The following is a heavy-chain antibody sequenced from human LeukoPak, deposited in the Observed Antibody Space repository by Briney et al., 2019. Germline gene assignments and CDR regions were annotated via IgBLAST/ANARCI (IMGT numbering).Heavy chain of an antibody. Sequence: GGSLRLSCTTSGFNFGDHAMTSVRQAPGKGLQWIGFIRSKLYGGSADYAASVKGRIYMSRDDSMRIVYLEMSSLRTDDTAVYFCARGGSDYNNYAYPYWGQGTLVTVSS. D-gene: IGHD4-11*01. CDR2: IRSKLYGGSA. CDR3: ARGGSDYNNYAYPY. J-gene: IGHJ4*02. V-gene: IGHV3-49*04. CDR1: GFNFGDHA.